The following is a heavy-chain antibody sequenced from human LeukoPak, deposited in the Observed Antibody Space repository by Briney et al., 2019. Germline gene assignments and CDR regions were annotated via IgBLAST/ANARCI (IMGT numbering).Heavy chain of an antibody. J-gene: IGHJ2*01. CDR3: ARDLDGCSSTSCYRYFDL. V-gene: IGHV1-2*02. CDR2: INSNSGGT. CDR1: GYTVTSYD. D-gene: IGHD2-2*01. Sequence: ASVKVSCKASGYTVTSYDMHWVRQAPGEGLEGMGWINSNSGGTNYAQKFQGRVTMTRDTSISAAYMELSRLRSDDTAVYYCARDLDGCSSTSCYRYFDLWGRGTLVTVSS.